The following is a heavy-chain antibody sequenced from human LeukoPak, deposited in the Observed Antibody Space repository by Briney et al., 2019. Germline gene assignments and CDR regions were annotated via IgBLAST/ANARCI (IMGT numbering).Heavy chain of an antibody. CDR3: ARVRGSIAAAGTPGAFDI. Sequence: SVKVSCKASGGTFSSYAISWVRQAPGQGLEWMGGIIPIFGTANYAQKFQGRVTITADESTSTAYMELSSLRSEDTAVYYCARVRGSIAAAGTPGAFDIWGQGTMVTVSS. V-gene: IGHV1-69*01. CDR2: IIPIFGTA. CDR1: GGTFSSYA. D-gene: IGHD6-13*01. J-gene: IGHJ3*02.